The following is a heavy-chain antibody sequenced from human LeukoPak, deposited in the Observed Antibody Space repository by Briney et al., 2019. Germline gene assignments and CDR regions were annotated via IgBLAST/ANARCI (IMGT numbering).Heavy chain of an antibody. Sequence: GRSLSPSRAPSAFSLSSYAMHWVSPAAGKGREWVAFISFDGSNKNYAHSVKDRFTSSRNNSKNPLYQRMNGLGAEDTAVDYCANLSNDFDYWGQGTLVTVSS. CDR2: ISFDGSNK. J-gene: IGHJ4*02. CDR1: AFSLSSYA. CDR3: ANLSNDFDY. V-gene: IGHV3-30-3*01.